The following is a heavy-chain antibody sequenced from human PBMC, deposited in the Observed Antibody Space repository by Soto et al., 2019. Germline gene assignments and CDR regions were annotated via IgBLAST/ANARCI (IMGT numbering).Heavy chain of an antibody. CDR3: ARQVGYCSSTSCYLSPPRAFDI. V-gene: IGHV4-59*08. CDR2: IYYSRST. Sequence: LETMCLTCTVSGGYISSYYLSWIRKKTGKGLEWIGYIYYSRSTNYNPSLKSRVTISVDTSKNQFSLKLSSVTAADTAVYYCARQVGYCSSTSCYLSPPRAFDIWGQGTMVTVSS. J-gene: IGHJ3*02. D-gene: IGHD2-2*03. CDR1: GGYISSYY.